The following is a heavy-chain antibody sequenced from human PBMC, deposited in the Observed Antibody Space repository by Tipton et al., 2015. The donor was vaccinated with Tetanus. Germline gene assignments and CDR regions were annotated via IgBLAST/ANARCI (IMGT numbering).Heavy chain of an antibody. D-gene: IGHD2-15*01. Sequence: SLRLSCAASGFIFSSYGILWVRQAPGKGLEWVAVSWYDGTDKYYADSVKGRFTISRDNTKNTHDLQMNSLRAEDTAVYYCAREADCSGGSWVSGDVDNWGQGTQVTVSS. J-gene: IGHJ4*02. CDR2: SWYDGTDK. CDR1: GFIFSSYG. CDR3: AREADCSGGSWVSGDVDN. V-gene: IGHV3-33*01.